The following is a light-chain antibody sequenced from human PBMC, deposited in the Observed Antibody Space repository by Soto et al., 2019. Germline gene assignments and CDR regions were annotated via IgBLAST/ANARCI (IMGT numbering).Light chain of an antibody. CDR2: DAS. Sequence: DIPITQSPSSLTASVRNRVTRTCQASQDIATYLNWYQQKPGKAPNLLIYDASNLETGVPSRFSGGGSGTHFTFTISSLQPDDFATYFCQQYNGYSSTFGQGTKVAI. V-gene: IGKV1-33*01. J-gene: IGKJ1*01. CDR1: QDIATY. CDR3: QQYNGYSST.